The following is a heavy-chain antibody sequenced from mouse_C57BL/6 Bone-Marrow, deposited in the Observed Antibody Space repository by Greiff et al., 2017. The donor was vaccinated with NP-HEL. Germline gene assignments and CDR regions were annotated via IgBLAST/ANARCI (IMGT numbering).Heavy chain of an antibody. CDR3: ARALTNYFDY. V-gene: IGHV1-18*01. CDR1: GYTFTDYN. J-gene: IGHJ2*01. CDR2: INPNNGGT. D-gene: IGHD1-3*01. Sequence: VQLQQPGAELVRPGASVKIPCKASGYTFTDYNMDWVKQSHGKSLEWIGDINPNNGGTIYNQKFKGKATLTVDKSSSTAYMELRSLTSEDTAVYYCARALTNYFDYWGQGTTLTVSS.